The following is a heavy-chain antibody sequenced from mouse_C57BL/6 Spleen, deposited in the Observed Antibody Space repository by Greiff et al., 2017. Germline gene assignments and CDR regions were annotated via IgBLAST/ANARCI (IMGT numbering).Heavy chain of an antibody. J-gene: IGHJ3*01. CDR1: GYAFSSSW. CDR2: IYPGDGDT. V-gene: IGHV1-82*01. Sequence: VQLQQSGPELVKPGASVKISCKASGYAFSSSWMNWVKQRPGKGLEWIGRIYPGDGDTNYNGKFKGKATLTADKSSSTAYMQLSSLTSEDSAVYFWARSRDYDYDEFAYWGQGTLVTVSA. D-gene: IGHD2-4*01. CDR3: ARSRDYDYDEFAY.